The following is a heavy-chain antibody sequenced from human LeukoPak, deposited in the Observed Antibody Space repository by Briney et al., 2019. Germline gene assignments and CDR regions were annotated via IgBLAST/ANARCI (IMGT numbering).Heavy chain of an antibody. CDR1: GGSISSSNW. D-gene: IGHD6-19*01. Sequence: PSETLSLTCTVSGGSISSSNWWSWVRQPPGKGLEWIGEIYHSGSTNYNPSLKSRVTISVDKSKNQFSLKLSSVTAADTAVYYCARKDEDSGCLDYWGQGTLVTVSS. CDR2: IYHSGST. V-gene: IGHV4-4*02. CDR3: ARKDEDSGCLDY. J-gene: IGHJ4*02.